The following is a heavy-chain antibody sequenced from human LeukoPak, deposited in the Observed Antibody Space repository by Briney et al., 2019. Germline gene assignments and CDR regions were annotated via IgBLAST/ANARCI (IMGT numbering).Heavy chain of an antibody. D-gene: IGHD6-19*01. Sequence: GGSLRLSCAASGFTFSSYAMHWVRQAPRKGLEWVAVISYDGSNKYYADSVKGRFTISRDNAKNSLYLQVNSLRAEDTAVYYCARDRRYSSGWYLTLGAFDIWGQGTMLTVSS. CDR2: ISYDGSNK. CDR1: GFTFSSYA. J-gene: IGHJ3*02. CDR3: ARDRRYSSGWYLTLGAFDI. V-gene: IGHV3-30-3*01.